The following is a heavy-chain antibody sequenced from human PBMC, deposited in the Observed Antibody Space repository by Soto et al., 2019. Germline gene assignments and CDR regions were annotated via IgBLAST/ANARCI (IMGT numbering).Heavy chain of an antibody. CDR2: ISSSSYTI. CDR1: GFTFNTYN. J-gene: IGHJ4*02. CDR3: AREITLSAGSYFDY. Sequence: GASLRLSXTASGFTFNTYNMNWVRQAPGKGLEWVSYISSSSYTIKYADSVEGRFTVSRDNGKKSLYLQMNSLRDEDTAVYFCAREITLSAGSYFDYWGQGTLVTVSS. D-gene: IGHD3-3*01. V-gene: IGHV3-48*02.